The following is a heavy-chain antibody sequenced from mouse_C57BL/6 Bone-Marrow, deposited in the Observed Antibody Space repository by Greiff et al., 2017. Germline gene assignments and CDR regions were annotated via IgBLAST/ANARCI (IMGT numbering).Heavy chain of an antibody. J-gene: IGHJ1*03. Sequence: VQLVESGAELARPGASVKLSCKASGYTFTSYGISWVKQRTGQGLEWIGEIYPRSGTTYYNEKFKGKATLTADKSSSTAYMELRSLTSEDSAVYFCARHIYYYGSSWYFDVWGTGTTVTVSS. V-gene: IGHV1-81*01. D-gene: IGHD1-1*01. CDR2: IYPRSGTT. CDR1: GYTFTSYG. CDR3: ARHIYYYGSSWYFDV.